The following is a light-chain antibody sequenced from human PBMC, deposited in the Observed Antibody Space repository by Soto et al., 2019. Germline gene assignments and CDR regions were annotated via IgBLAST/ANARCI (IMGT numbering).Light chain of an antibody. V-gene: IGKV3-11*01. CDR3: QQRSNWPT. CDR1: QSINNY. J-gene: IGKJ4*01. CDR2: DAS. Sequence: VLTQSPVTLALSPGETATLSCRASQSINNYLAWYQQKPGQAPRLLIYDASNRATGIPARFSGSGSGTDFTLTTSSLEPEDFAVYYCQQRSNWPTFGGGTKVEI.